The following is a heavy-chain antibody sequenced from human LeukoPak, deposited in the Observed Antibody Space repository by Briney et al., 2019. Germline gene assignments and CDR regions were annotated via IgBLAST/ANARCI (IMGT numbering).Heavy chain of an antibody. CDR2: ISSDGSNI. Sequence: GGSLRLSCEAPGFTLSNYNMNWVRQAPGKGLEWVSDISSDGSNIEYADSVKGRFTISRDNAKNSLYLQMNSLRAEDTAVYYCARGSAYYDYVWGSYGDYWGQGTLVTVSS. CDR1: GFTLSNYN. D-gene: IGHD3-16*01. J-gene: IGHJ4*02. V-gene: IGHV3-21*05. CDR3: ARGSAYYDYVWGSYGDY.